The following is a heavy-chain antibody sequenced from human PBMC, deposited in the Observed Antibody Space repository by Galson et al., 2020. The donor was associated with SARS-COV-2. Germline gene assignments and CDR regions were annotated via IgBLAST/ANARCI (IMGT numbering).Heavy chain of an antibody. CDR1: GFTFSSYS. D-gene: IGHD3-10*01. J-gene: IGHJ5*02. CDR3: ARYQTGRFDP. Sequence: GESLKISCAASGFTFSSYSMNWVRQAPGKGLEWVSSISSSSSYIYYADSVKGRFTISRDNAKNSLYLQMNSLRAEDTAVYYCARYQTGRFDPWGQGTLVTVSS. CDR2: ISSSSSYI. V-gene: IGHV3-21*01.